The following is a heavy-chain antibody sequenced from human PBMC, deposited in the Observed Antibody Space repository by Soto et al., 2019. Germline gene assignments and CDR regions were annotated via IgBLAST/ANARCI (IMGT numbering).Heavy chain of an antibody. Sequence: EVQLLESGGGLVQPGGSLRLSCAASGFTFSSYAMSWVRQATGKGLEWVSAISGSGGSTYYAASGKVRFTISRDNSKNTLYLQMTSLRADDKAVYYCAKKGWSHRYDEIDYWGQGPLVTVSS. V-gene: IGHV3-23*01. CDR2: ISGSGGST. J-gene: IGHJ4*02. CDR3: AKKGWSHRYDEIDY. D-gene: IGHD3-3*01. CDR1: GFTFSSYA.